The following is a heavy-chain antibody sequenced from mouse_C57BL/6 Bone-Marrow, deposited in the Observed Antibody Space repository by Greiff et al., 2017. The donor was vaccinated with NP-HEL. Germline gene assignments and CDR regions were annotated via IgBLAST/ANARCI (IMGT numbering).Heavy chain of an antibody. V-gene: IGHV5-9-1*02. CDR2: ISSGGDYI. CDR3: TRAPFYYSNYPAWFAY. CDR1: GFTFSSYA. J-gene: IGHJ3*01. Sequence: EVQGVESGEGLVKPGGSLKLSCAASGFTFSSYAMSWVRQTPEKRLEWVAYISSGGDYIYYADTLKGRFTISRDNARNTLYLQMSSLKSEDTAMYYCTRAPFYYSNYPAWFAYWGQGTLVTVSA. D-gene: IGHD2-5*01.